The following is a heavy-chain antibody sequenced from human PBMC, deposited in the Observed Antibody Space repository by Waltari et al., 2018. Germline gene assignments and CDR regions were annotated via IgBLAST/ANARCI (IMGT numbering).Heavy chain of an antibody. CDR2: IYYSGST. J-gene: IGHJ4*02. Sequence: VQLQESGPGLVKPSATLSLTCTVSGGSISSHYWSWIRQPPGKGLEWIGYIYYSGSTNYNPSLKSRVTISVDTSKNQFSLKLSSVTAADTAVYYCARSDIVATTPPDYWGQGTLVTVSS. CDR1: GGSISSHY. D-gene: IGHD5-12*01. CDR3: ARSDIVATTPPDY. V-gene: IGHV4-59*11.